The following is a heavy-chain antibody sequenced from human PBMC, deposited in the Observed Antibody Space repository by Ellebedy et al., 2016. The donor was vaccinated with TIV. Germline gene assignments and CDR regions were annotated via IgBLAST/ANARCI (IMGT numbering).Heavy chain of an antibody. CDR2: LYYSGST. J-gene: IGHJ4*02. CDR1: GGSISSYY. CDR3: ARGFNYGSGSSSMGGD. Sequence: MPGGSLRLSCSVSGGSISSYYWSWNRQPPGKGLEWIGFLYYSGSTNYNPSVKSRVTISVATSKNQFSLELSAVTAADTAIYYCARGFNYGSGSSSMGGDWGQGTLVTVSS. D-gene: IGHD3-10*01. V-gene: IGHV4-59*08.